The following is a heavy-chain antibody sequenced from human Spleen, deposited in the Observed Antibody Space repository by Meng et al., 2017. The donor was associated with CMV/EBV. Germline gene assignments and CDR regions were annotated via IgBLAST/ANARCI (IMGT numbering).Heavy chain of an antibody. CDR2: IIPIFGTA. Sequence: QVQRGQAGARVKKPGSSVKVSCTASRGTFSSYAISWVRQAPGQGLEWMGGIIPIFGTANYAQKFQGRVTITADESTSTAYMELSSLRSEDTAVYYCARDRMGIDSYFDYWGQGTLVTVSS. D-gene: IGHD3-16*01. J-gene: IGHJ4*02. CDR3: ARDRMGIDSYFDY. CDR1: RGTFSSYA. V-gene: IGHV1-69*12.